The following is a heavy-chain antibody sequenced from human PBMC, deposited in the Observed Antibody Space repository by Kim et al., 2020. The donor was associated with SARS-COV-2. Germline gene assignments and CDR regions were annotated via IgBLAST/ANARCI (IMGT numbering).Heavy chain of an antibody. J-gene: IGHJ4*02. D-gene: IGHD6-19*01. V-gene: IGHV3-53*01. Sequence: TGYADPVKGRFTVSRDHSKNPLYLQMNNLRADDTAVYYCARDVSGWSFDYWGQGTPVIVSS. CDR3: ARDVSGWSFDY. CDR2: T.